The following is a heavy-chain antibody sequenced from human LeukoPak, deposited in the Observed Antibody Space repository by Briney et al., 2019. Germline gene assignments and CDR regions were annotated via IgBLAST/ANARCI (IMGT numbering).Heavy chain of an antibody. D-gene: IGHD5-18*01. Sequence: QPGGSLRLSCAASGFTVSSNYMSWVRQAPGKGLEWVSVIYSGGSTYYADSVKGRFTISRDNSKNTLYLQMNSLRAEDTAVYYCARQYYSYGNAFDIWGQGTMVTVSS. CDR2: IYSGGST. V-gene: IGHV3-53*01. J-gene: IGHJ3*02. CDR1: GFTVSSNY. CDR3: ARQYYSYGNAFDI.